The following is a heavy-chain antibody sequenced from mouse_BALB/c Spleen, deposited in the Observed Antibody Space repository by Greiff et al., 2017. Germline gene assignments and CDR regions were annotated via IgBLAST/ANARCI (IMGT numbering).Heavy chain of an antibody. CDR1: GYAFSSYW. D-gene: IGHD1-1*01. Sequence: VQLQQSGAELVRPGSSVKISCKASGYAFSSYWMNWVKQRPGQGLEWIGQIYPGDGDTNYNGKFKGKATLTADKSSSTAYMQLSSLTSEDSAVYFCARSGHYYGSPFAYWGQGTLVTVSA. CDR2: IYPGDGDT. CDR3: ARSGHYYGSPFAY. V-gene: IGHV1-80*01. J-gene: IGHJ3*01.